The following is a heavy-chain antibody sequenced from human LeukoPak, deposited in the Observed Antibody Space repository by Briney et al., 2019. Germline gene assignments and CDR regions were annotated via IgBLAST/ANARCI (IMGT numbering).Heavy chain of an antibody. CDR1: GFIFSSYS. CDR2: ISLSSSSI. CDR3: ARGQAVGTVDWYFDL. V-gene: IGHV3-21*01. D-gene: IGHD6-19*01. Sequence: GGSLRLSCAASGFIFSSYSMSWVRQAPGKGLEWVSFISLSSSSIFHTDSVKGRFTISRDNAKNSLSLQTNSLRAEDTAVYYCARGQAVGTVDWYFDLWGRGTLSLSPQ. J-gene: IGHJ2*01.